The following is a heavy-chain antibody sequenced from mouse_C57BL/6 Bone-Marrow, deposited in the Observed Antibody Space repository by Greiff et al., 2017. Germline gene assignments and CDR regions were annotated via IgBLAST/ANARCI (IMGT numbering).Heavy chain of an antibody. CDR3: AISAWFAY. Sequence: VQLVESGAELARPGASVKLSCKASGYTFTSYGISWVKQRTGQGLEWIGEIYPRSGNTYYNEKFKGKAPLTADKSSSTAYMELRSLTSEDSAVYFCAISAWFAYWGQGTLVTVSA. J-gene: IGHJ3*01. V-gene: IGHV1-81*01. CDR1: GYTFTSYG. CDR2: IYPRSGNT.